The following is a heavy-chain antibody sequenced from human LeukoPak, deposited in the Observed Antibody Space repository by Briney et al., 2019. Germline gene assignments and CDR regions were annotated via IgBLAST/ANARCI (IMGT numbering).Heavy chain of an antibody. D-gene: IGHD3-10*01. Sequence: TSETLSLTCTVSGGSISSYYWSWIRQPPGKGLEFIGHIYYTGSTKYNPSLKSRVTISVDTSKNQFSLKLSSVTAADTAVYYCARGRGSGSYPYYYYYGMDVWGQGTTVTVSS. CDR3: ARGRGSGSYPYYYYYGMDV. J-gene: IGHJ6*02. V-gene: IGHV4-59*12. CDR2: IYYTGST. CDR1: GGSISSYY.